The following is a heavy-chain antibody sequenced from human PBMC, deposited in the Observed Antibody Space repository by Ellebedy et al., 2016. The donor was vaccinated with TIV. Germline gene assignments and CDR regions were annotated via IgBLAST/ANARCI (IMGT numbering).Heavy chain of an antibody. V-gene: IGHV3-74*01. CDR1: GFTFSNYW. J-gene: IGHJ4*02. Sequence: PGGSLRLSCAASGFTFSNYWMHWVRQAPGKGLVWVSQINIDGSGTNYADSVKGRFSISRDNAKSTLYLQMNTLRAEDTAVYYCARDQAGGSGIDYWGQGTLVTVSS. CDR3: ARDQAGGSGIDY. CDR2: INIDGSGT. D-gene: IGHD3-10*01.